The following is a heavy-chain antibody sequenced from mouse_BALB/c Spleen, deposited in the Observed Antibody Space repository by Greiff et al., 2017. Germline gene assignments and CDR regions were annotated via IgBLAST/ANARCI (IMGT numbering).Heavy chain of an antibody. CDR3: ASEGITSPFDY. Sequence: VQLKQSGPELVKPGASVKISCKASGYSFTGYFMNWVMQSHGKSLEWIGRINPYNGDTFYNQKFKGKATLTVDKSSSTAHMELRSLASEDSAVYYCASEGITSPFDYWGQGTTLTVSS. D-gene: IGHD2-4*01. V-gene: IGHV1-20*02. J-gene: IGHJ2*01. CDR1: GYSFTGYF. CDR2: INPYNGDT.